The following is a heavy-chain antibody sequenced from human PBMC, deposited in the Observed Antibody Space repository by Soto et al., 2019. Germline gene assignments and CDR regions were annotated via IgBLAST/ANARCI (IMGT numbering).Heavy chain of an antibody. CDR2: IIPILGIA. J-gene: IGHJ6*02. D-gene: IGHD3-22*01. Sequence: GASVKVSCKASGGTFSSYTISWVRQAPGQGLEWMGRIIPILGIANYAQKFQGRVTITADKSTSTAYMELSSLRSEDTAVYYFATITLRVTMIVVTYGMDVWGQGTTVTVSS. CDR3: ATITLRVTMIVVTYGMDV. CDR1: GGTFSSYT. V-gene: IGHV1-69*02.